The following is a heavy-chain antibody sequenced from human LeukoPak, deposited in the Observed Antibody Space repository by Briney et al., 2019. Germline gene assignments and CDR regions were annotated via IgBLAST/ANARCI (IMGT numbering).Heavy chain of an antibody. V-gene: IGHV4-39*07. D-gene: IGHD2-21*02. CDR3: ARDKGPGPYCGGDCYSWYFDL. J-gene: IGHJ2*01. Sequence: SETLSLTCTVSGGSISSSSYYWGWIRQPPGKGLEWIGSIYYSGSTYYNPSLKSRVTISVDTSKNQFSLKLSSVTAADTAVYYCARDKGPGPYCGGDCYSWYFDLWGRGTLVTVSS. CDR1: GGSISSSSYY. CDR2: IYYSGST.